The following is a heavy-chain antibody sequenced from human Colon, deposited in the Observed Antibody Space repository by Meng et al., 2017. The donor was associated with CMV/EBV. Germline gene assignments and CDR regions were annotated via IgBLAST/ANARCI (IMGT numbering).Heavy chain of an antibody. CDR1: GFTFSSYS. D-gene: IGHD6-25*01. J-gene: IGHJ6*02. Sequence: GGSLRLSCAASGFTFSSYSMNWVRQAPGKGLEWVSFISSSSSYIYYADSVKGRFTISRDNSKNSLYLQMNSLRAEDTAVYYCARDSAAGGMDVWGQGTTVTVSS. CDR2: ISSSSSYI. V-gene: IGHV3-21*01. CDR3: ARDSAAGGMDV.